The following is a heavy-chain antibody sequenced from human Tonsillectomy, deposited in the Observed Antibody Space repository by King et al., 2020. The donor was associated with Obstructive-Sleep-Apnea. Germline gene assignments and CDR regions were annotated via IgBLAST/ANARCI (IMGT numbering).Heavy chain of an antibody. Sequence: VQLVESGGGLVQPGGSLRLSCAASGFTFDDHSMHWVRQAPGKGLEWVSGISWNSGSIVYADSVKGRFTTSRDNAKNSLYLQMNSLRTEDTALYYCAKDTYYYGWGSPDDWGQGTLVTVSP. V-gene: IGHV3-9*01. CDR2: ISWNSGSI. CDR1: GFTFDDHS. CDR3: AKDTYYYGWGSPDD. J-gene: IGHJ4*02. D-gene: IGHD3-10*01.